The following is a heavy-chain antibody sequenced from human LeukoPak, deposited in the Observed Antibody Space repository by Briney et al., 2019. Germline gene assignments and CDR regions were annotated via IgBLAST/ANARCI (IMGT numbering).Heavy chain of an antibody. CDR3: ASRGKKDSSGYYEDY. J-gene: IGHJ4*02. V-gene: IGHV4-39*01. CDR2: IYYSGST. CDR1: GGSISSSSYY. Sequence: SGTLSLTCTVSGGSISSSSYYWGWIRQPPGKGLEWIGSIYYSGSTYYNPSLKSRVTISVDTSKNQFSLKLSSVTAADTAVYYCASRGKKDSSGYYEDYWGQGTLVTVSS. D-gene: IGHD3-22*01.